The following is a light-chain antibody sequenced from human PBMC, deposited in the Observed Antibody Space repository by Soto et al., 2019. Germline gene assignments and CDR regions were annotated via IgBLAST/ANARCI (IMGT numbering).Light chain of an antibody. CDR1: QSIRNY. J-gene: IGKJ1*01. CDR2: DAS. CDR3: QQTDSTPQT. Sequence: DIQMTQSPSSLSASVGDRVTISCRASQSIRNYVSWYQQKPGTAPKLLIRDASTLQSGVPSRFRGSGSGTEFTLTISSLQIDDFATYFCQQTDSTPQTFGQGTNVEI. V-gene: IGKV1-39*01.